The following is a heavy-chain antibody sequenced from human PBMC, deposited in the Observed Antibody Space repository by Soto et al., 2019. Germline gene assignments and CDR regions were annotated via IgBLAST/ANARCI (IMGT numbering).Heavy chain of an antibody. J-gene: IGHJ6*03. D-gene: IGHD5-12*01. V-gene: IGHV4-59*01. Sequence: SETLSLTCTVSGGSISSYYWSWIRQPPGKGLEWIGYIYYSGSTNYNPSLKSRVTKSVEPSKNRFSLKLSFVTAADTAVYYCARAQYGGDTAMVWGKYSGYDRSDEDYYYYYYMDVWGKGTTVTVSS. CDR2: IYYSGST. CDR3: ARAQYGGDTAMVWGKYSGYDRSDEDYYYYYYMDV. CDR1: GGSISSYY.